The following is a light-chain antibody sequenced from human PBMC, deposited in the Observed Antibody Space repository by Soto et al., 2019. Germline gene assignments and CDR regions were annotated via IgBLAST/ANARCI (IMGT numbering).Light chain of an antibody. CDR2: DAS. CDR1: QSVSSN. V-gene: IGKV3-15*01. J-gene: IGKJ1*01. CDR3: QQYNNSPPT. Sequence: EIVMTQSPATLSLSPGERATLSCRASQSVSSNLAWYQQKPGQAPRLLIYDASTRATGIPARFSGSGSGTEFTLTISSLQSEDFAVYYCQQYNNSPPTFGQGTKLEIK.